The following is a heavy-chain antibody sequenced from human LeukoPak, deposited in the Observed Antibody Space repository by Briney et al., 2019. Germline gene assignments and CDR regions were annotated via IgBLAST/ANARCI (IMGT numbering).Heavy chain of an antibody. CDR2: IYPGDSDT. CDR1: GYTFSSFW. D-gene: IGHD3-3*01. V-gene: IGHV5-51*01. CDR3: ARLRFLESYFFDY. Sequence: HGESLKISCKGSGYTFSSFWIGWVRQMPGKGLEWMGIIYPGDSDTTYSPSFQGQVIISADKSTSTAYLQWRSPMASDTAIYYCARLRFLESYFFDYWGQGTLVTVSS. J-gene: IGHJ4*02.